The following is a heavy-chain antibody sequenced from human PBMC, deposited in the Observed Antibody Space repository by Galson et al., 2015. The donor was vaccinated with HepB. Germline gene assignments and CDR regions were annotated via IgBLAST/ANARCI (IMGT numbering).Heavy chain of an antibody. V-gene: IGHV5-10-1*01. J-gene: IGHJ6*02. Sequence: QSGAEVEKPGESLLISCKGSGYSFTSYWIGWVRQMPGKGLEWMGRIDPSDSYTNYSPYFQGDGTISADNSISTDYLQWSRLNDSDTDMYYCASHVGATAHDYYYGMDVWGQGTTVTVSS. CDR3: ASHVGATAHDYYYGMDV. D-gene: IGHD1-26*01. CDR1: GYSFTSYW. CDR2: IDPSDSYT.